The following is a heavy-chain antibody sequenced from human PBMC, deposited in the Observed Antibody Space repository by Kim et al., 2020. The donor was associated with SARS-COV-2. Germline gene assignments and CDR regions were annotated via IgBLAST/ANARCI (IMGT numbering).Heavy chain of an antibody. D-gene: IGHD3-10*01. V-gene: IGHV3-21*04. CDR2: ISSSSSYI. Sequence: GGSLRLSCAASGFTFSSYSMNWVRQAPGKGLEWVSSISSSSSYIYYADSVKGRFTISRDNAKNSLYLQMNSLRAEDTAVYYCARDEVGEPPSYYYYGMDAWGRGTTVAVCS. CDR3: ARDEVGEPPSYYYYGMDA. J-gene: IGHJ6*02. CDR1: GFTFSSYS.